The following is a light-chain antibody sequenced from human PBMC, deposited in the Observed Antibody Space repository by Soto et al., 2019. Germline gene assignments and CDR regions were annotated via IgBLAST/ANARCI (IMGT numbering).Light chain of an antibody. J-gene: IGLJ2*01. Sequence: NFMLTQPHSVSESPGKTVTISCTRSSGSIASNYVQWYQQRPGSAPTPVIYEDNERPSGVPDRFSGSIDSSSNSASLTISGLQTDEEADYYCHSYHSGNVVFGGGTKLTVL. CDR1: SGSIASNY. CDR2: EDN. V-gene: IGLV6-57*04. CDR3: HSYHSGNVV.